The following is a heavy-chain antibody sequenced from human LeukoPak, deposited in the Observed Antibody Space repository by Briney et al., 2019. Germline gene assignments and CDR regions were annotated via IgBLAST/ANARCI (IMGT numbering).Heavy chain of an antibody. CDR3: ARDRGTWNDDGFDY. V-gene: IGHV4-39*07. Sequence: SETLSLTCRVSGGSISNGRYYWGWIRQPPGKGLEWIGSIFYTGSTHNNPSLESRVTISVDTSKNQFSLKLSSVTAADTAVYYCARDRGTWNDDGFDYWGQGTLVTVSS. J-gene: IGHJ4*02. D-gene: IGHD1-1*01. CDR2: IFYTGST. CDR1: GGSISNGRYY.